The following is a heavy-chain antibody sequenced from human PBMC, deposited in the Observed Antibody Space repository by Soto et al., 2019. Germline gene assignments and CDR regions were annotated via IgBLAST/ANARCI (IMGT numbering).Heavy chain of an antibody. J-gene: IGHJ5*02. CDR3: AKKGSSSWFNWFDL. V-gene: IGHV3-23*01. CDR2: ISGSAVYT. Sequence: GGSLRLSCAASGFTFSNYAMNWVRQAPGKGLEWVSTISGSAVYTYYADSVKGRFTISRDNSKNTVFLHVNSLRADDTAIYYCAKKGSSSWFNWFDLWGQGTLVIVSS. D-gene: IGHD6-13*01. CDR1: GFTFSNYA.